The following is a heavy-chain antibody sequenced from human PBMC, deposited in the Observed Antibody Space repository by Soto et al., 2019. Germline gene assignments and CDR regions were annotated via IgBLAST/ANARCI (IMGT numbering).Heavy chain of an antibody. V-gene: IGHV3-23*01. CDR2: ISGSGGST. CDR3: AKDRLFKGELSLYLNY. Sequence: PGGSLRLSCAASGFTLRSYAMSWVRQARGKGLEWVSAISGSGGSTYYADSVKGRFTISRDNSKNTLYLQMDSLRAEDTAVYYCAKDRLFKGELSLYLNYWGQGTLVTVYS. CDR1: GFTLRSYA. D-gene: IGHD3-16*02. J-gene: IGHJ4*02.